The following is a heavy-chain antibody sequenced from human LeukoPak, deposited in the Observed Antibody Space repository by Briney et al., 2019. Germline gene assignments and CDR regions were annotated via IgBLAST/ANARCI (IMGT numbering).Heavy chain of an antibody. J-gene: IGHJ4*02. V-gene: IGHV4-34*01. D-gene: IGHD3-10*01. CDR3: ARSHIPPYYNGSGFDY. CDR2: INHSGST. CDR1: GGSFSGYY. Sequence: SETLSLTCAVYGGSFSGYYWSWIRQPPGKGLEWIGEINHSGSTNYNPSLKSRVTISVDTSKNQFSLKLSSVTGADTAVYYCARSHIPPYYNGSGFDYWGQGTLVTVSS.